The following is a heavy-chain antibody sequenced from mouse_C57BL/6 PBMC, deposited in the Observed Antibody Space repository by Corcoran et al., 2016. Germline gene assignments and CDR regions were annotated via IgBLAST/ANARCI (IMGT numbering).Heavy chain of an antibody. Sequence: EVQLQQSGPVLVKPGASVKMSCKASGYTFTDYYMNWVKQSHGKSLEWIGVINPYNGGTSYNQKFKGKATLTVDKSSSPAYMELNSLTSEDSAVYYCARGQLRLSYFDYWGQGTTLTVSS. J-gene: IGHJ2*01. V-gene: IGHV1-19*01. D-gene: IGHD3-2*02. CDR2: INPYNGGT. CDR1: GYTFTDYY. CDR3: ARGQLRLSYFDY.